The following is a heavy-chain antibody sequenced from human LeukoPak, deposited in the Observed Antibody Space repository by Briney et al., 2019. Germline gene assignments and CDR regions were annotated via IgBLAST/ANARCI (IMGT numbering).Heavy chain of an antibody. CDR2: INHSGST. J-gene: IGHJ4*02. CDR1: GDSPSGYY. D-gene: IGHD3-10*01. Sequence: SETLSLTCAVYGDSPSGYYWSWIRQPPGKGLEWIGEINHSGSTNYNPSLKSRVTISVDTSKNQFSLKLSSVTAADTAVYYCARGRSVAPLDYWGQGTLVTVSS. CDR3: ARGRSVAPLDY. V-gene: IGHV4-34*01.